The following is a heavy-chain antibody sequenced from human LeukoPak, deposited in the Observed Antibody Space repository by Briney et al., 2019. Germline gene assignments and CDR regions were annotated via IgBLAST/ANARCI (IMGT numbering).Heavy chain of an antibody. V-gene: IGHV3-23*01. J-gene: IGHJ4*02. Sequence: GGSLRLSCAASGFTFTNYAMSWVRQAPGKGLEWVSGISGGGGSTYYADSVKGRFTISRDNAKNSLYLQMNSLRAEDTAVYYCARASNYYDSSGYFGYWGQGTLVTVSS. CDR1: GFTFTNYA. D-gene: IGHD3-22*01. CDR3: ARASNYYDSSGYFGY. CDR2: ISGGGGST.